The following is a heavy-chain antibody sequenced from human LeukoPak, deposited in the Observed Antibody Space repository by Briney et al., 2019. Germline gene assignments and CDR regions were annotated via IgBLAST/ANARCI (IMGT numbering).Heavy chain of an antibody. CDR3: ARESSDYGDYVGGYYYYGMDV. Sequence: GGSLRLSCAASGFTFTTYWMHWVCQVPGKGLVWVARIKGDGSSTRHADSMKGRFTISRDNAKNTLYLQMNSPRDEDTAVYYCARESSDYGDYVGGYYYYGMDVWGQGTTVTVSS. CDR2: IKGDGSST. D-gene: IGHD4-17*01. J-gene: IGHJ6*02. V-gene: IGHV3-74*01. CDR1: GFTFTTYW.